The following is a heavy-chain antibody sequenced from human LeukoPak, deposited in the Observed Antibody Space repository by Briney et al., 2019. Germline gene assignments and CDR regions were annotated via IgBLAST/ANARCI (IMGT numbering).Heavy chain of an antibody. V-gene: IGHV3-30*04. Sequence: GGSLRLSCAASGFTFSSYAMHWVRQAPGKGLEWVAVISYDGSNKYYADSVKGRFTISRGNSKNTLYLQMNSLRAEDTAVYYCARQYSSSWYYFDYWGQGTLVTVSS. D-gene: IGHD6-13*01. CDR1: GFTFSSYA. CDR3: ARQYSSSWYYFDY. J-gene: IGHJ4*02. CDR2: ISYDGSNK.